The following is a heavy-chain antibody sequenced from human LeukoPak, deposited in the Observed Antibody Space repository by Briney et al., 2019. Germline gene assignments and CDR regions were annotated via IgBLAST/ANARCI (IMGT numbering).Heavy chain of an antibody. CDR2: ISWNSVYI. J-gene: IGHJ4*02. CDR1: GFNLLDYA. CDR3: GKELRRDNSPLDS. V-gene: IGHV3-9*01. Sequence: GGSLRLSCTASGFNLLDYAMHWVRQAPGRGLEWVSGISWNSVYIGYADSVKGRFTISRDNAKNSLFLQMDNLRPEDTALYYCGKELRRDNSPLDSRGQGTLVTVSS. D-gene: IGHD1-1*01.